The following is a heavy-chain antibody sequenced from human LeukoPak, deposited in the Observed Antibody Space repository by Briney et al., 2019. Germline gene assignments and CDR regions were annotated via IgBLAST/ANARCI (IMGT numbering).Heavy chain of an antibody. V-gene: IGHV3-30*18. CDR2: ISYDGSNK. D-gene: IGHD1-26*01. CDR1: GFTFSSYG. Sequence: PGGSLRLSCAVSGFTFSSYGMHWGRQAPGKGLEWVAVISYDGSNKYYADSVKGRFTISRDKSKNTLYLQMNSMSGGDTDVYYCAKDLLGGDSGSYYEVGGLGMDVWGQGTTVTVSS. CDR3: AKDLLGGDSGSYYEVGGLGMDV. J-gene: IGHJ6*02.